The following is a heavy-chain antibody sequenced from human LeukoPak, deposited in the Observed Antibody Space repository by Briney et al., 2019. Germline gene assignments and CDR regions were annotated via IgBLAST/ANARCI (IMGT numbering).Heavy chain of an antibody. CDR3: ARDPRKIAAAGMSHDY. Sequence: ASVKVSCTASGYSFTDYYMHWVRQAPGQGLEWMGWINPNSGGTNYAQKLQGRVTMTTDTSTSTAYMELRSLRSDDTAVYYCARDPRKIAAAGMSHDYWGQGTLVTVSS. CDR2: INPNSGGT. J-gene: IGHJ4*02. V-gene: IGHV1-2*02. CDR1: GYSFTDYY. D-gene: IGHD6-13*01.